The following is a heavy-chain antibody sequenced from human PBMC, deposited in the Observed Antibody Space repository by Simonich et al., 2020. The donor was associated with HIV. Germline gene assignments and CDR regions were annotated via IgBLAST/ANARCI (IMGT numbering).Heavy chain of an antibody. CDR1: GVTFSASP. CDR2: IRSKANSYAT. D-gene: IGHD1-26*01. Sequence: EYGGGLVQPGGSLKLSCAASGVTFSASPMHWVRQASGKGLEWVGRIRSKANSYATEYAASVKGRFTISRDDSKNTAYLQMNSLKTEDTAVYYCTSSSGTYYYYYFYMDVWGKGTTVTVSS. V-gene: IGHV3-73*02. CDR3: TSSSGTYYYYYFYMDV. J-gene: IGHJ6*03.